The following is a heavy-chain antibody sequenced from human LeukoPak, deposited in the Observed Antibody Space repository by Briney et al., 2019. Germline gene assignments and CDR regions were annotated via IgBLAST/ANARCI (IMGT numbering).Heavy chain of an antibody. J-gene: IGHJ4*02. CDR3: ARVANRNGHYGGNSD. Sequence: SLRISSKASVGTFSSYAISWVRQAPGDGLEWMGGIIPILGIANYAQKFQGRVTITADKSTSTAYMELSSLRSEETAVYYCARVANRNGHYGGNSDWGQGTLVTVSS. CDR2: IIPILGIA. CDR1: VGTFSSYA. D-gene: IGHD4-23*01. V-gene: IGHV1-69*10.